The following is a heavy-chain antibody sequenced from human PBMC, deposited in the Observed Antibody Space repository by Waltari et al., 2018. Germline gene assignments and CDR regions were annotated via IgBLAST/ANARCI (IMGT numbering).Heavy chain of an antibody. CDR1: GYTFTGYY. V-gene: IGHV1-2*06. Sequence: QVQLVQSGAEVKKPGASVKVSCKASGYTFTGYYMHWLRQAPGQGLEWMGRINPNSGGTNYAQKFQGRVTMTRDTSISTAYMELSRLRSDDTAVYYCARDLGRITMVRGPADWFDPWGQGTLVTVSS. CDR2: INPNSGGT. CDR3: ARDLGRITMVRGPADWFDP. J-gene: IGHJ5*02. D-gene: IGHD3-10*01.